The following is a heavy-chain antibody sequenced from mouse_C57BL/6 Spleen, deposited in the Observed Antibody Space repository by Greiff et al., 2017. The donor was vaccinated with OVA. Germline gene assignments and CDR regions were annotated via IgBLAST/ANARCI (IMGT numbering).Heavy chain of an antibody. V-gene: IGHV1-18*01. Sequence: EVQLQQSGPELVKPGASVKIPCKASGYTFTDYNMDWVKQSHGKSLEWIGDINPNNGGTIYNQKFKGKATLTVDKSSSTAYMELRSLTSEDTAVDYCARRELYGSSYYYGDWGQGTTLTVAT. J-gene: IGHJ2*01. D-gene: IGHD1-1*01. CDR1: GYTFTDYN. CDR3: ARRELYGSSYYYGD. CDR2: INPNNGGT.